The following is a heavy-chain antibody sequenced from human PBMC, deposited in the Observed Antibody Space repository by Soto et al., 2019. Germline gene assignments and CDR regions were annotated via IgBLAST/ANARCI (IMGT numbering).Heavy chain of an antibody. CDR3: ARVSIKSHSYYYYGMDV. CDR1: GFTFSDYY. J-gene: IGHJ6*02. CDR2: ISSSSSYT. D-gene: IGHD2-21*01. V-gene: IGHV3-11*06. Sequence: AGGSLRLSCAASGFTFSDYYMSWIRQAPGKGLEWVSYISSSSSYTNYADSVEGRFTISRDNAKNSLYLQMNSLRAEDTAVYYCARVSIKSHSYYYYGMDVWGQGTTVTVSS.